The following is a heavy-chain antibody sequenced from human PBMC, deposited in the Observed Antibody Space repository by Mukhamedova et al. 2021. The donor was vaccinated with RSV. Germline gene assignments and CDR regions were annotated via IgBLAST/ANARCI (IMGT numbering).Heavy chain of an antibody. Sequence: GSTYYADSVKGRFTISRDNSKNTLYLQMNSLRAEDTAVYYCAKVLLPVNCSGGSCYFDYWGQGTLVTVSS. J-gene: IGHJ4*02. CDR3: AKVLLPVNCSGGSCYFDY. CDR2: GST. V-gene: IGHV3-23*01. D-gene: IGHD2-15*01.